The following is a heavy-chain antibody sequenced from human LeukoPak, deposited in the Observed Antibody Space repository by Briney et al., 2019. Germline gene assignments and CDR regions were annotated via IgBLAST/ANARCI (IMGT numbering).Heavy chain of an antibody. CDR3: ARCGDYHWADAFDI. CDR1: GYTFTSHG. Sequence: SVKVSCKASGYTFTSHGISWVRQAPGQGLEWMGGIIPIFGTANYAQKFQGRVTITADESTSTAYMELSSLRSEDTAVYYCARCGDYHWADAFDIWGQGTMVTVSS. J-gene: IGHJ3*02. CDR2: IIPIFGTA. V-gene: IGHV1-69*13. D-gene: IGHD4-17*01.